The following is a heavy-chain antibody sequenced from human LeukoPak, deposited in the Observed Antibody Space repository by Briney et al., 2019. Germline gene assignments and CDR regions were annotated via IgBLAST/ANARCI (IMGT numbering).Heavy chain of an antibody. V-gene: IGHV4-34*01. CDR2: ISHSGSA. D-gene: IGHD2-2*01. J-gene: IGHJ4*02. Sequence: SETLSLTCAVYGGSFSGYYWSWIRQPPGKGLEWIGEISHSGSANYNPSLKGRVTISMDTSKNQFSLMLTPVTAADTAVYYCARGGCTRTSCYGFDSWGQGTLVTVSS. CDR1: GGSFSGYY. CDR3: ARGGCTRTSCYGFDS.